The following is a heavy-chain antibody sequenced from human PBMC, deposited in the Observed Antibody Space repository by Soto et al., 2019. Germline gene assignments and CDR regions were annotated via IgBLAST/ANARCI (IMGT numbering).Heavy chain of an antibody. Sequence: EVQLLESGGGVVQAGGSLGFFCGASGFPFFRYATGWVRQAPGEGLEWVSGISGSGAGTYYADSVKGRFTISRDNSKNTLWLQMNSLRAEDTAVYYCAKPLPDWGQGTLVTVSS. CDR3: AKPLPD. CDR1: GFPFFRYA. V-gene: IGHV3-23*01. CDR2: ISGSGAGT. J-gene: IGHJ4*02.